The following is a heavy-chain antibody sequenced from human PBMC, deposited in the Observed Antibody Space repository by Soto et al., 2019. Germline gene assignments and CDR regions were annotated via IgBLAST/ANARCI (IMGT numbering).Heavy chain of an antibody. CDR2: ISYDGSNK. Sequence: GGSLRLSCAASGFTFSSYGMHWVRQAPGKGLEWVAVISYDGSNKYYADSVKGRFTISRDNSKNTLYLQMNSLRAEDTAVYYCAKESGYYDSSGQNWFDPWGQGTLVTVSS. J-gene: IGHJ5*02. V-gene: IGHV3-30*18. CDR3: AKESGYYDSSGQNWFDP. D-gene: IGHD3-22*01. CDR1: GFTFSSYG.